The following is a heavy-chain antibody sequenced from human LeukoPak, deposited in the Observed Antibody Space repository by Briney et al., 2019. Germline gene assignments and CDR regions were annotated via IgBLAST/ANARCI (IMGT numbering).Heavy chain of an antibody. CDR1: GFTFSSYS. Sequence: PGGSLRLSCAASGFTFSSYSMTWVRQAPGKGLEWVSSISSSSSYIYYADSVKGRFTISRDNAKNSLYLQMNSLRAKDTAVYYCASPHPGHDAFDIWGQGTMVTVSS. J-gene: IGHJ3*02. V-gene: IGHV3-21*01. CDR2: ISSSSSYI. CDR3: ASPHPGHDAFDI.